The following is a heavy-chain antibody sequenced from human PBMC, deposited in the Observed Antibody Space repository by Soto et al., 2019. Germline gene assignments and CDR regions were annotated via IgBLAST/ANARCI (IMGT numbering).Heavy chain of an antibody. CDR3: ARHSVVVTAISTNLYYFDY. J-gene: IGHJ4*02. Sequence: PSETLSLTCAVYGGSFSGYYWGWIRQSPGKGLEWIGSIYFSGNTYSNPSLKSRVTISVDTSKNQFSLRLSSVTAADTAMYYCARHSVVVTAISTNLYYFDYWGQGTLVTVSS. V-gene: IGHV4-39*01. CDR1: GGSFSGYY. CDR2: IYFSGNT. D-gene: IGHD2-21*02.